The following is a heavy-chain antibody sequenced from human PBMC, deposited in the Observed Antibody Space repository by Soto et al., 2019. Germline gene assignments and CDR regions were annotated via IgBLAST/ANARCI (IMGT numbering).Heavy chain of an antibody. V-gene: IGHV1-18*01. J-gene: IGHJ4*02. CDR2: ISAYNGNT. D-gene: IGHD3-3*01. Sequence: QVQLVQSGAEVKKPGASVKVSCKASGYTFTSYGISWVRQAPGQGLEWMGWISAYNGNTNYAQKLQGRVTMTTDTSTSTTYMELRSLKSDDTAVYYCARTDHDFWSGYSADYWGQGTLVTVSS. CDR3: ARTDHDFWSGYSADY. CDR1: GYTFTSYG.